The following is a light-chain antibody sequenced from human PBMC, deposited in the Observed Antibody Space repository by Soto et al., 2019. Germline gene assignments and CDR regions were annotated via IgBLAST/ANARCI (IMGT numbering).Light chain of an antibody. CDR1: QSVSSY. CDR2: DAS. Sequence: EIVLTQSPATLSLSPGESATLSCRASQSVSSYLAWYQQKPGQAPRLLVYDASNRAPGIPARFSGSGSGTDFTLTISNLEPEDFAVYYCQQRCNWTLITFGPGTKVDIK. J-gene: IGKJ3*01. V-gene: IGKV3-11*01. CDR3: QQRCNWTLIT.